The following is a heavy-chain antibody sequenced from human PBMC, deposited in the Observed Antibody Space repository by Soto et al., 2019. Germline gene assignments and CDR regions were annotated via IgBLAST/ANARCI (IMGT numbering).Heavy chain of an antibody. CDR3: ARDPRITIFGVVSGPYFDY. Sequence: GGSLRLSCAASGFTFSDYYMSWIRQAPGKGLEWVSYISSSGSTIYYADSVKGRFTISRDNAKNSLYLQMNSLRAEDTAVYYCARDPRITIFGVVSGPYFDYWGQGTLVTAPQ. V-gene: IGHV3-11*01. CDR1: GFTFSDYY. CDR2: ISSSGSTI. D-gene: IGHD3-3*01. J-gene: IGHJ4*02.